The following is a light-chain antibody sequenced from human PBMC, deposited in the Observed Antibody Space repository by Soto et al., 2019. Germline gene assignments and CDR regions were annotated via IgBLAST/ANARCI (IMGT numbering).Light chain of an antibody. Sequence: DIQMTQSPSTLSGSVGDRVTITCRASQPISSWLAWYQQKPGKVPTLLIYKASTLNSGVPSRFSGSGSGTEFTLTISSLQPDDFATYYCQHYNSYSEAFGQGTKVDIK. J-gene: IGKJ1*01. CDR2: KAS. CDR3: QHYNSYSEA. CDR1: QPISSW. V-gene: IGKV1-5*03.